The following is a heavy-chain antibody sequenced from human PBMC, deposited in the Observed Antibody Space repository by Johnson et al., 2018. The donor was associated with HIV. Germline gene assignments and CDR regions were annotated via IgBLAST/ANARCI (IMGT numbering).Heavy chain of an antibody. Sequence: VQLMESGGGVVRPGGSLRLSCVASGFTFDDYGMSWVRQAPGKGLEWVSGINWTGGSTGYADSVKGRFTISRDNSKNTLYLQMNSLRAEDTAVYYCASISLGSEDDAFDIWGQGTMVTVSS. CDR1: GFTFDDYG. CDR2: INWTGGST. V-gene: IGHV3-20*04. D-gene: IGHD3-10*01. J-gene: IGHJ3*02. CDR3: ASISLGSEDDAFDI.